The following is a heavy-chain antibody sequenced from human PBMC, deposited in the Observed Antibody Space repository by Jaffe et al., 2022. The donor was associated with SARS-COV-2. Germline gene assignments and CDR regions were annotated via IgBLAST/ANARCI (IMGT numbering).Heavy chain of an antibody. CDR2: INTNSGNP. V-gene: IGHV7-4-1*02. CDR1: GYTFTTYP. Sequence: QVQLVQSGSELKKPGASVRVSCKASGYTFTTYPLSWVRQAPGQGLEYMGWINTNSGNPTYAQGFTGRFVFSLDTSVSTAYLQISSLRAEDTAVYYCARSLVVVTAVTVDYYYYMDVWGKGTTVTVSS. CDR3: ARSLVVVTAVTVDYYYYMDV. J-gene: IGHJ6*03. D-gene: IGHD2-21*02.